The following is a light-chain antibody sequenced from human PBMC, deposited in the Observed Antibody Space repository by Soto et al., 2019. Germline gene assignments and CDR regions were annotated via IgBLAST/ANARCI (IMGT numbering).Light chain of an antibody. CDR1: SSDVGGYNY. CDR3: CSYAGSYTLYV. Sequence: VLTQPRSVSGSPGQSVTISCTGTSSDVGGYNYVSWYQQHPGKAPKLMIYDVSKRPSGVPDRFSGSKSGNTASLTISGLQAEDEADYYCCSYAGSYTLYVFGTGTKVTVL. V-gene: IGLV2-11*01. J-gene: IGLJ1*01. CDR2: DVS.